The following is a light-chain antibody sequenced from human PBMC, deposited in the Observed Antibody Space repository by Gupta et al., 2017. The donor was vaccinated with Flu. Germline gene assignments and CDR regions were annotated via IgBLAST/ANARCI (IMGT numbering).Light chain of an antibody. J-gene: IGKJ2*01. V-gene: IGKV3D-15*01. CDR1: QSVSNN. Sequence: LSVSPGEGATLSCRASQSVSNNLAWYQQKPGQGPRLLIYGASTRATGIPARFSGSGSGTEFTLTISSLQSEDFAVYYCQHYNYWPRGMYTFGQGTKLEIK. CDR3: QHYNYWPRGMYT. CDR2: GAS.